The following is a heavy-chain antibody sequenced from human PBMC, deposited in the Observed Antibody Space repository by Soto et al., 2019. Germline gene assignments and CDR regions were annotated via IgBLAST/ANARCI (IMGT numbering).Heavy chain of an antibody. CDR1: GDSLRSDDYY. CDR2: IYYRGST. V-gene: IGHV4-30-4*01. D-gene: IGHD3-9*01. Sequence: QVQLQESVPGLVKPAQTLSLTCTVSGDSLRSDDYYWSWISQPPGWGLEWLGYIYYRGSTSYNASHKRRHTTSVVTSMGQFSLMLSSVTAADTPVSSCARARWSSLRGIDWDYYLDSWGQVTMVNVSS. J-gene: IGHJ4*02. CDR3: ARARWSSLRGIDWDYYLDS.